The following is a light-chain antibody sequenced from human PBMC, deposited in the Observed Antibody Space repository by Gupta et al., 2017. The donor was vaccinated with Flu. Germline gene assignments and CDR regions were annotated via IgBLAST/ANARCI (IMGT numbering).Light chain of an antibody. V-gene: IGKV1-17*01. Sequence: PSSLSASVGDRVTITCRASQGIRNELGWYQQKPGKAPRPLIYAASSLQSGVPSRFSGSGSGTDFTLTISSLQPEDFATYYCHQHNNYPLTFGRGTRLEIK. CDR1: QGIRNE. J-gene: IGKJ5*01. CDR3: HQHNNYPLT. CDR2: AAS.